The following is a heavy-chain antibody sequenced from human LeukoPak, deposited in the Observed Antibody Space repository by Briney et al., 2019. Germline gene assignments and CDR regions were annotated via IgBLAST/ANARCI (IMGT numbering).Heavy chain of an antibody. D-gene: IGHD4-23*01. Sequence: ASVKVSCKASGGTFSSYTISWVRQAPGQGLEWTGRIIPILGIANYAQKFQGRVTITADKSTSTAYMELSSLRSEDTAVYYCARAPGLTTVVMGAFDIWGQGTMVTVSS. J-gene: IGHJ3*02. CDR3: ARAPGLTTVVMGAFDI. CDR2: IIPILGIA. V-gene: IGHV1-69*02. CDR1: GGTFSSYT.